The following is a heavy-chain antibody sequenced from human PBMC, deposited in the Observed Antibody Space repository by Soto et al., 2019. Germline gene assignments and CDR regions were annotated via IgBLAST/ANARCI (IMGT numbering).Heavy chain of an antibody. CDR2: IYYSGST. Sequence: SETLSLTCTVSGSAISSYYRSWIRQPPGKGLEWIGYIYYSGSTNYNPSLKSRVTISVDTSKNQFSLKLSSVTAADTAVYYCARGRGGWFINQLLNAFDIWGQGTMVTVSS. D-gene: IGHD2-2*01. CDR3: ARGRGGWFINQLLNAFDI. V-gene: IGHV4-59*01. CDR1: GSAISSYY. J-gene: IGHJ3*02.